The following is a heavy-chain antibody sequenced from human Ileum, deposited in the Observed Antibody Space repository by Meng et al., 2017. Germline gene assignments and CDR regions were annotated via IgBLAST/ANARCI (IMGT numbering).Heavy chain of an antibody. J-gene: IGHJ4*02. CDR2: INHSGST. Sequence: QVQHQAVGAGLLKPSVTLSRACAGYGGSFSGYYWSWIRQPPGKGLEWIGEINHSGSTNYNPSLKSRVTISVDTSKNQFSLKLSSVTAADTAVYYCARTSGWFYYWGQGTLVTVSS. V-gene: IGHV4-34*01. CDR3: ARTSGWFYY. CDR1: GGSFSGYY. D-gene: IGHD6-19*01.